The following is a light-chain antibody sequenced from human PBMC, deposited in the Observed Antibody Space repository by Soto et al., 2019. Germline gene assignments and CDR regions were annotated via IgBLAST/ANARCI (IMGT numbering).Light chain of an antibody. CDR2: EVS. Sequence: QFALTPPAPVSGSPGQSITISCTGTSSDVGGYNYVSWYQQHPGKAPKLMIYEVSNRPSGVSNRFSGSKSGNTASLTISGLQAEDEADYYCSSYTSSSTRVFGTGTKVTV. CDR1: SSDVGGYNY. J-gene: IGLJ1*01. CDR3: SSYTSSSTRV. V-gene: IGLV2-14*01.